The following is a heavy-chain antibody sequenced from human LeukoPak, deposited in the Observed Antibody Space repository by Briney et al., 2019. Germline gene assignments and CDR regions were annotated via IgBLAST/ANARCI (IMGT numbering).Heavy chain of an antibody. Sequence: GESLKISCAASGFTFSSYGMHWVRQAPGKGLEWVAFIRYDGSNKYYADSVKGRFTISRDNSKNTLYLQMNSLRAEDTAVYYCANPTTRAADYWGQGTLVTVSS. V-gene: IGHV3-30*02. CDR2: IRYDGSNK. CDR3: ANPTTRAADY. CDR1: GFTFSSYG. J-gene: IGHJ4*02. D-gene: IGHD6-25*01.